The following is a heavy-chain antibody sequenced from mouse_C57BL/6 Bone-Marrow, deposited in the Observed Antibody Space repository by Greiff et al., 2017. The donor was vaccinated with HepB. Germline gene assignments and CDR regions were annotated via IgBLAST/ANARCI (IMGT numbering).Heavy chain of an antibody. J-gene: IGHJ4*01. D-gene: IGHD2-5*01. Sequence: VKDRFTISRDDSESMLYLQMNNLKTEDTAMYYCVRRSNYNAMDYWGQGTSVTVSS. V-gene: IGHV10-1*01. CDR3: VRRSNYNAMDY.